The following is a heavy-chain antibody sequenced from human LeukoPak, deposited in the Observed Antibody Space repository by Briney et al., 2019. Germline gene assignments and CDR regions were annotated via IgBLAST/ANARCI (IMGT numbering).Heavy chain of an antibody. J-gene: IGHJ4*02. CDR1: GGTFSSYA. CDR3: ARGLVWYYGSGSYSDY. Sequence: SVKVSCKASGGTFSSYAISWVRQAPGQGLEWMGGIIPIFGTANYAQKFQGRVTITADESTSTAYMELSSLRSEDTAVYYCARGLVWYYGSGSYSDYWGQGTLVTVSS. CDR2: IIPIFGTA. V-gene: IGHV1-69*13. D-gene: IGHD3-10*01.